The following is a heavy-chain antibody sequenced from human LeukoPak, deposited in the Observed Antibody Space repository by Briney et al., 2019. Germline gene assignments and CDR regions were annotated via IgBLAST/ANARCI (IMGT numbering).Heavy chain of an antibody. D-gene: IGHD2-2*02. CDR1: GGTFSSYA. J-gene: IGHJ6*03. V-gene: IGHV1-69*13. CDR2: IIPTFGTT. CDR3: ARESVPAAIMDYYYYMDV. Sequence: SVKVSCKASGGTFSSYAISWVRQAPGQGLEWMGGIIPTFGTTNYAQKFQGRVTITAAESTSTAYMELSSLRSEDTAVYYCARESVPAAIMDYYYYMDVWGKGTTVTVSS.